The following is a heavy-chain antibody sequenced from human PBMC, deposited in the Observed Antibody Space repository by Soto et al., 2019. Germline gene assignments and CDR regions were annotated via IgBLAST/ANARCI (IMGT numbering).Heavy chain of an antibody. J-gene: IGHJ6*02. V-gene: IGHV1-2*02. CDR1: GYTFTGYY. Sequence: SSVKVSCKASGYTFTGYYMHWVRQAPGQGLEWMGWINPNSGGTNYAQKFQDRVTMTRDTSISTAYMELSRLRSDDTAVYYCARDLVDEGDYYYYGMDVWGPGTKVTVSS. CDR2: INPNSGGT. D-gene: IGHD5-12*01. CDR3: ARDLVDEGDYYYYGMDV.